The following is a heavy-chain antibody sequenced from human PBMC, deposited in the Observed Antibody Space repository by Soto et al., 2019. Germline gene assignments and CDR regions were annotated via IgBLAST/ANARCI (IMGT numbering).Heavy chain of an antibody. J-gene: IGHJ4*02. Sequence: GGSLRLSCAVSGFDVSDNYMSWVRQSPGVGLEWISLIYSSGSTFYADSVKGRFTISRDNSRNTVYLQMNSLRIGDTAVYYCARGILSGRYPDYFDYWGQGNRVTVAS. CDR1: GFDVSDNY. V-gene: IGHV3-53*01. CDR3: ARGILSGRYPDYFDY. D-gene: IGHD1-26*01. CDR2: IYSSGST.